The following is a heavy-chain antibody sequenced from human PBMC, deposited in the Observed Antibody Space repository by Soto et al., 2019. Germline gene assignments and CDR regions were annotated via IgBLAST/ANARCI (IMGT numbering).Heavy chain of an antibody. V-gene: IGHV1-18*01. D-gene: IGHD2-2*01. CDR3: ARDERKDIVVVPAAGDAFDI. CDR1: GYTFTSYG. J-gene: IGHJ3*02. CDR2: ISAYNGIT. Sequence: QVQLVQSGAEVKKPGASVKVSCKASGYTFTSYGIIWVRQAPGQGREWMGWISAYNGITNYAQKLQGRVTMTTDTSTSTAYMELRSLRSDDTAVYYCARDERKDIVVVPAAGDAFDIWGQGTMVTVSS.